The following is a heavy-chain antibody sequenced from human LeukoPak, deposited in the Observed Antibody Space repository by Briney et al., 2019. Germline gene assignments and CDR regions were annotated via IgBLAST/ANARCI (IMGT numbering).Heavy chain of an antibody. CDR3: AADGWVAAAGSSWAIDY. CDR1: GFTFTSSA. V-gene: IGHV1-58*01. CDR2: IVVDSGNT. J-gene: IGHJ4*02. D-gene: IGHD6-13*01. Sequence: SVKVSCKASGFTFTSSAVQWVRQARGQRLEWIGWIVVDSGNTNYAQKFQERVTITRDMSTSTAYMELSSLRSEDTAVYYCAADGWVAAAGSSWAIDYWGRGTLVTVSS.